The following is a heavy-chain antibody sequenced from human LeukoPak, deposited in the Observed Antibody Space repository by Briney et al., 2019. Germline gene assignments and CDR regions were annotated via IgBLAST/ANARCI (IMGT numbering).Heavy chain of an antibody. CDR1: GYTFTGYY. D-gene: IGHD4-17*01. CDR2: INPNSGGT. V-gene: IGHV1-2*02. Sequence: GASVKVSCKASGYTFTGYYMHWVRQAPGQGLEWMGWINPNSGGTNYAQKFQGRVTMTRDTSISTAYMELSRLRSGDTAVYYCARPVKSTVTTAPEFGYWGQGTLVTVSS. CDR3: ARPVKSTVTTAPEFGY. J-gene: IGHJ4*02.